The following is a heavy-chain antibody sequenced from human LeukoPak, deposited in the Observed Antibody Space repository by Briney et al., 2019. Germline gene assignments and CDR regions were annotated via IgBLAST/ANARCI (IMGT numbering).Heavy chain of an antibody. CDR3: AREALVGPMGY. CDR2: IYTSGST. Sequence: SETLSLTCTVSGGSISSGSHYWSWIRQPAGKGLEWIGRIYTSGSTNYNPSLKSRVTISIDTSKNQFSLKLSSVTAADTAVYYCAREALVGPMGYWGQGTLVTVSS. CDR1: GGSISSGSHY. D-gene: IGHD1-26*01. V-gene: IGHV4-61*02. J-gene: IGHJ4*02.